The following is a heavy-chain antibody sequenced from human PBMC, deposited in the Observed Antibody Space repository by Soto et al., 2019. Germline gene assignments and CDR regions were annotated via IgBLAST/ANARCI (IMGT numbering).Heavy chain of an antibody. D-gene: IGHD3-3*01. CDR1: GFTFSSYA. Sequence: GGSLRLSCAASGFTFSSYAMHWVRQAPGKGLEWVAVISYDGSNKYYADSVKGRFTISRDNSKNTLYLQMNSLRAEDTAVYYCARERRIFWSGYYTGQYYYGMDVWGQGTTVTVSS. J-gene: IGHJ6*02. CDR3: ARERRIFWSGYYTGQYYYGMDV. CDR2: ISYDGSNK. V-gene: IGHV3-30-3*01.